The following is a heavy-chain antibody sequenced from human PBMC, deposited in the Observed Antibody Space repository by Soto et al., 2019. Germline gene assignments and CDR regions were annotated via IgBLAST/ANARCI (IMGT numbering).Heavy chain of an antibody. CDR1: GGSISSYY. CDR3: ARVPSP. J-gene: IGHJ5*02. Sequence: SETLSLTCSVSGGSISSYYWSWIRQPPGKGLEWIGYIYHSGSTYYNPSLKSRGTISVDRSKNQFSLKLSSVTAADTAVYYCARVPSPWGQGTLVTVSS. CDR2: IYHSGST. V-gene: IGHV4-59*12.